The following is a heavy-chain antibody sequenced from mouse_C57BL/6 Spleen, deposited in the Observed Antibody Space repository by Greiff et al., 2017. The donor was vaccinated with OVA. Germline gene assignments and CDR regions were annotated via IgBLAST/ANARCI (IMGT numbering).Heavy chain of an antibody. Sequence: VQLQQPGAELVKPGASVKLSCKASGYTFTSYWMQWVKQRPGQGLEWIGEIDPSDSYTNYNQKFKGKATLTVDTSSSTAYMQLSSLTSEDSAVYYCARWYYGSSYEVWGTGTTVTVSS. CDR2: IDPSDSYT. V-gene: IGHV1-50*01. CDR1: GYTFTSYW. D-gene: IGHD1-1*01. CDR3: ARWYYGSSYEV. J-gene: IGHJ1*03.